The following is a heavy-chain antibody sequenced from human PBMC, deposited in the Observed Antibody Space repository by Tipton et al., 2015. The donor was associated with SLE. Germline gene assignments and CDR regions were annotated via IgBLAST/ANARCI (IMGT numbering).Heavy chain of an antibody. CDR1: GDSISTYY. J-gene: IGHJ3*02. CDR2: IYYSGNT. Sequence: TLSLTCTVSGDSISTYYWSWIRQHPGEGLEWIGYIYYSGNTYYNPSLKSRVTISADTSKNQFSLKLSSVTAADTAVYYCARGPTRGGSYYFAFDMWGQGTMVTVSS. CDR3: ARGPTRGGSYYFAFDM. D-gene: IGHD1-26*01. V-gene: IGHV4-59*12.